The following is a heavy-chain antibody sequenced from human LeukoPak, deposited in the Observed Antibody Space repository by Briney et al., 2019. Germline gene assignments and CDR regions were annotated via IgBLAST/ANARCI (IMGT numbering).Heavy chain of an antibody. J-gene: IGHJ4*02. CDR1: GFDFSSYS. CDR2: ISNSRGNI. V-gene: IGHV3-21*04. Sequence: PGGSLRLSCATSGFDFSSYSMNWVRQAPGKGLEWVSSISNSRGNIFYTDSVMGRFTISRDNAKNSLYLQMSSLRTEDTALYYCAKSYYYDSSGYYHRPAFDYWGQGTLVTVSS. CDR3: AKSYYYDSSGYYHRPAFDY. D-gene: IGHD3-22*01.